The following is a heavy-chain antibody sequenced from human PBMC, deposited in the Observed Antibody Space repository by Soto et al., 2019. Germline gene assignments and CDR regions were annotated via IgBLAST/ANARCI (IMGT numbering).Heavy chain of an antibody. V-gene: IGHV3-7*03. D-gene: IGHD3-3*01. CDR3: ARGGGITIFGVVIPYYYYGMDV. Sequence: GGSLRLSCAASGFTFSSYWMSWVHQAPGKGLEWVANIKQDGSEKYYVDSVKGRFTISRDNAKNSLYLQMNSLRAEDTAVYYCARGGGITIFGVVIPYYYYGMDVWGQGTTVTVSS. CDR2: IKQDGSEK. J-gene: IGHJ6*02. CDR1: GFTFSSYW.